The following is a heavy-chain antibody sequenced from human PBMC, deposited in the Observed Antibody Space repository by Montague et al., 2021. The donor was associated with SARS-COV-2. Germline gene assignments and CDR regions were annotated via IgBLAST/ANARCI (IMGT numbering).Heavy chain of an antibody. J-gene: IGHJ4*02. CDR1: GGSFGDDH. CDR2: IKQSGSA. D-gene: IGHD3-22*01. V-gene: IGHV4-34*01. CDR3: ARGHLSVSMIVVVFTSASYYFDY. Sequence: SETLSLTCGVYGGSFGDDHWSWIRKPPGKGLEWIGDIKQSGSANTNPSPKSRVPISVATSKNQFPLKLTSVTAADTAVYFCARGHLSVSMIVVVFTSASYYFDYWGQGAQVTVSS.